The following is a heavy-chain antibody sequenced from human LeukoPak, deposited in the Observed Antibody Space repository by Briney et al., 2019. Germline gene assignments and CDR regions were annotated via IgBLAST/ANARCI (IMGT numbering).Heavy chain of an antibody. D-gene: IGHD6-13*01. CDR1: GLNFSSYY. Sequence: GVLRLSCTASGLNFSSYYMNWVRQAPGKGLEWVLSISGRSYFTYYADSVKGRFTISRDNAKNSLYLQMNSLRAEDTALYYCAKDIGGGIAAAPDYWGQGTLVTVSS. CDR3: AKDIGGGIAAAPDY. V-gene: IGHV3-21*04. J-gene: IGHJ4*02. CDR2: ISGRSYFT.